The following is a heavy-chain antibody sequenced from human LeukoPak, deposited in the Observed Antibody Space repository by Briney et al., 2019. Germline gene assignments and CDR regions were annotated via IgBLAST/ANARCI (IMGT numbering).Heavy chain of an antibody. CDR3: AKRDSSGYYYDYYYYYGMDV. D-gene: IGHD3-22*01. CDR2: ISGSGGST. J-gene: IGHJ6*02. V-gene: IGHV3-23*01. Sequence: GSLRLSCAASGFTFSSYAMSWVRQAPGKGLEWVSAISGSGGSTYYADSVKGRFTISRDNSKNTLYLQMNSLRAEDTAVYYCAKRDSSGYYYDYYYYYGMDVWGQGTTVTVSS. CDR1: GFTFSSYA.